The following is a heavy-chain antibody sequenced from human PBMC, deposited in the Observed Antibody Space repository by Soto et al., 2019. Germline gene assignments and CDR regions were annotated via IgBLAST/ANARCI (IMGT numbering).Heavy chain of an antibody. CDR1: REAFNSYA. D-gene: IGHD1-26*01. J-gene: IGHJ4*02. V-gene: IGHV1-3*01. CDR3: ARDLNQGDLLYFDF. Sequence: GASAKARWKERREAFNSYAMQSARQAHGQRLEWMGWINAGNGNTKYSQKFQGRVTITRDTSASTAYMELSSLRSEDTAVYYCARDLNQGDLLYFDFWGQGTLVTVSS. CDR2: INAGNGNT.